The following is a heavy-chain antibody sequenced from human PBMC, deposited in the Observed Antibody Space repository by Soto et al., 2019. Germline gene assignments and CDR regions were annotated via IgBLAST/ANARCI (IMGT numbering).Heavy chain of an antibody. CDR1: GFRFSSYW. J-gene: IGHJ4*02. D-gene: IGHD6-6*01. CDR3: ARIGYSSSSFDY. Sequence: GGSLRLSCAASGFRFSSYWMSWVRQAPGKGLEWVANIKQDGSEIDSVDSLKRRFTISRDNAKNSLYLQLNSLRTEDTAVYYCARIGYSSSSFDYWGQGTLVTVSS. CDR2: IKQDGSEI. V-gene: IGHV3-7*01.